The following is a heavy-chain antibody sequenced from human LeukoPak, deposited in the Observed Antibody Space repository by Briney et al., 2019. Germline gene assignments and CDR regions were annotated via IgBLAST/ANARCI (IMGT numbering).Heavy chain of an antibody. CDR3: ARGVDQYQLLSDPFDY. CDR1: GGSISSYY. V-gene: IGHV4-59*12. Sequence: PSETLSLTCTVSGGSISSYYWSWIRQPPGKGLEWIGYIYYSGSTNFNPSLKSRVAISVDRSKNQFSLKLSSVTAADTAVYYCARGVDQYQLLSDPFDYWGQGTLVTVSS. CDR2: IYYSGST. J-gene: IGHJ4*02. D-gene: IGHD2-2*01.